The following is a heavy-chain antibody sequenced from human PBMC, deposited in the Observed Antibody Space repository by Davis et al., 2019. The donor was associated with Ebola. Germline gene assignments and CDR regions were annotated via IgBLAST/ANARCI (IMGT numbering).Heavy chain of an antibody. D-gene: IGHD5-18*01. J-gene: IGHJ4*02. V-gene: IGHV4-4*02. CDR2: INHSGST. Sequence: MPGGSLRLSCAVSGGSISSSNWWSWVRQPPGKGLEWIGEINHSGSTNYNPSLKSRVTISVDTSKNQFSLKLSSVTAADTAVYYCAREEGIQLWLTVDYWGQGTLVTVSS. CDR3: AREEGIQLWLTVDY. CDR1: GGSISSSNW.